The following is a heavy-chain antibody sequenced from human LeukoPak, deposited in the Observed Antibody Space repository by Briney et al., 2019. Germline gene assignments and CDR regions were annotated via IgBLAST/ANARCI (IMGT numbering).Heavy chain of an antibody. CDR3: AREGYCSSTSCAIDY. CDR2: IIPIFGTA. D-gene: IGHD2-2*01. Sequence: SVKVSCKASGGTFSSYAISRVRQAPGQGREWMGGIIPIFGTANYAQKFQGRVTITADESTSTAYMELSSLRSEDTAVYYCAREGYCSSTSCAIDYWGQGTLVTVSS. V-gene: IGHV1-69*01. J-gene: IGHJ4*02. CDR1: GGTFSSYA.